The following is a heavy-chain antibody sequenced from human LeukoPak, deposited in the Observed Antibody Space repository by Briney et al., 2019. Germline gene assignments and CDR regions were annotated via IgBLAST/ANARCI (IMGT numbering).Heavy chain of an antibody. CDR2: ISYDGSNK. D-gene: IGHD4-17*01. V-gene: IGHV3-30*18. CDR3: AKLAYGDYVWFDS. Sequence: GGSLRLSCAASGFTFSSYGMHWVRQAPGKGLEWVAVISYDGSNKYYADSVKGRFTISRDNSKNTLYLQMNSLRAEDTAVYYCAKLAYGDYVWFDSWGQGTLVTVSS. J-gene: IGHJ5*01. CDR1: GFTFSSYG.